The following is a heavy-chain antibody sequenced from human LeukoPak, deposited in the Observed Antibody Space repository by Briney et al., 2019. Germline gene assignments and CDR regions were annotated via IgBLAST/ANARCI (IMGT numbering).Heavy chain of an antibody. CDR3: ARAPRPESSRFDP. Sequence: ALVKGSCKASGYTFTSYGISWVRQAPGQGLEWMGWISAYNGNTNYAQKLQGRVTMTTDTSTSTAYMELKSLRSDDTAVYYCARAPRPESSRFDPWGQGTLVTVSS. D-gene: IGHD1-14*01. V-gene: IGHV1-18*01. J-gene: IGHJ5*02. CDR2: ISAYNGNT. CDR1: GYTFTSYG.